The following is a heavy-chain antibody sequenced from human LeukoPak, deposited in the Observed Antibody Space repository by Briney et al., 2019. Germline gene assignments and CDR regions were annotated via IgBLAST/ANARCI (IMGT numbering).Heavy chain of an antibody. D-gene: IGHD6-19*01. CDR3: ARGWQWSRAAGFDY. J-gene: IGHJ4*02. CDR1: GGSISSYY. V-gene: IGHV4-4*07. CDR2: MHSSGST. Sequence: SETLSLTCTVSGGSISSYYWSWIRQPAGKGLEWIGRMHSSGSTNYNPSIKSRVTISVDTSKNQFSLKLSSVTAADTAVYYCARGWQWSRAAGFDYWGQGTLVTVSS.